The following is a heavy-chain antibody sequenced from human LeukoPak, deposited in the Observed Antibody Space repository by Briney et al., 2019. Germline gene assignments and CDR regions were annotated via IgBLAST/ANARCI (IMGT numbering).Heavy chain of an antibody. V-gene: IGHV3-48*01. J-gene: IGHJ6*03. CDR3: ARFAAGGSYYYYMDV. CDR1: GFTFSSYS. D-gene: IGHD6-25*01. CDR2: ISSSSTTI. Sequence: GGSLRLSCAASGFTFSSYSMNWVRQAPGKGLEWVSYISSSSTTIYYADSVKGRFTISRDNAKNSLYLQMNSLRADDTAVYYCARFAAGGSYYYYMDVWGKGTTVTVSS.